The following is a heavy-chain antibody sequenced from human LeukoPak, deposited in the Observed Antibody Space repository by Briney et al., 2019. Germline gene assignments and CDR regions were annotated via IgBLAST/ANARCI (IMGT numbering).Heavy chain of an antibody. CDR2: LYYSGST. CDR1: GGSISSYY. Sequence: SETLSLTCTVSGGSISSYYWGWIRQPPGKGLEWIGSLYYSGSTYYNPSLKSRVSISVDTSKKQFSLKLSSVTAADTAVYFCARGPYSYDSSGAFDIWGQGTMVTVSS. CDR3: ARGPYSYDSSGAFDI. V-gene: IGHV4-39*01. J-gene: IGHJ3*02. D-gene: IGHD3-22*01.